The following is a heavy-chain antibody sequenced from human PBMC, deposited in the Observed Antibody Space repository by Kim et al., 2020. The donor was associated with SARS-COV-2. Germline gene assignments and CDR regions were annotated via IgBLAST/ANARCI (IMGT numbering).Heavy chain of an antibody. CDR3: ARGSYDFWSGLYFGAYYYYGMDV. J-gene: IGHJ6*02. V-gene: IGHV3-30*03. CDR1: GFTFSSYG. Sequence: GGSLRLSCAASGFTFSSYGMHWVRQAPGKGLEWVAVISYDGSNKYYADSVKGRFTISRDNSKNTLYLQMNSLRAEDTAVYYCARGSYDFWSGLYFGAYYYYGMDVWGQGTTVTVSS. D-gene: IGHD3-3*01. CDR2: ISYDGSNK.